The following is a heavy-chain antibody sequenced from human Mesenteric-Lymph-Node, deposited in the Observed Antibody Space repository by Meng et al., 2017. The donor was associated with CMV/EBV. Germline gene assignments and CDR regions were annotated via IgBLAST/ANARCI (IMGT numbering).Heavy chain of an antibody. D-gene: IGHD3-10*01. Sequence: GEPLKISCAASAFTFSSFWMSWVRQAPGKGLEWVAYINQDGSEKYYVDSVKGRFTISRDNAKNSLYLQIDSLRAEDTAVYYCARLLWFGEFGYWGQGTLVTVSS. CDR2: INQDGSEK. CDR1: AFTFSSFW. V-gene: IGHV3-7*01. J-gene: IGHJ4*02. CDR3: ARLLWFGEFGY.